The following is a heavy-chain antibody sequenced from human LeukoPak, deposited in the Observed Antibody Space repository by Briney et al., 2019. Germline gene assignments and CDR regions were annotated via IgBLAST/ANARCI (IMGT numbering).Heavy chain of an antibody. CDR1: GFTFSSYS. Sequence: GGSLRLSCAASGFTFSSYSMNWVRQAPGKGLEWVSYISSSSSTIYYADSVKGRFTISRDNAKNSLYLQMNSLRAEDTAIYYCARAPCYNWNYHDYWGQGTLVTVSS. CDR3: ARAPCYNWNYHDY. D-gene: IGHD1-1*01. V-gene: IGHV3-48*01. CDR2: ISSSSSTI. J-gene: IGHJ4*02.